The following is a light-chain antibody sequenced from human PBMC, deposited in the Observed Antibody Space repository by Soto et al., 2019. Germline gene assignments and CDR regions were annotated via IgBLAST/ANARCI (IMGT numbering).Light chain of an antibody. CDR1: QDIGND. V-gene: IGKV1-17*01. Sequence: DIQMTQSPSSLSASVRDRVTITCRASQDIGNDLAWYQQKPGKAPKLLIYEASSLQSGVPSRISGSGSGTDFTLTISSLQPEDFATYYCQQANSFPITFGQGTRLEIK. J-gene: IGKJ5*01. CDR3: QQANSFPIT. CDR2: EAS.